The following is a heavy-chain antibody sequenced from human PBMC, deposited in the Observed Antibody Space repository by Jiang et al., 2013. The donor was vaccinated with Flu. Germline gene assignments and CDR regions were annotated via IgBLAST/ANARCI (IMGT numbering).Heavy chain of an antibody. CDR2: INPNSGGT. V-gene: IGHV1-2*04. CDR3: ARGQWRFTFGGVFRSQTNEALDY. J-gene: IGHJ4*02. Sequence: WVRQAPGQGLEWMGWINPNSGGTNYAQKFQGWVTMTRDTSISTAYMELSRLRSDDTAVYYCARGQWRFTFGGVFRSQTNEALDYWGQGTLVTVSS. D-gene: IGHD3-16*01.